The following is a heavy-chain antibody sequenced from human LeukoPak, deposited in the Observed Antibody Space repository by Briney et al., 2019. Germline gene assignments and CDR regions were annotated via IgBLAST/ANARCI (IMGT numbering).Heavy chain of an antibody. Sequence: PGGSLRLSCAASGFTFSTYSMNWVRQAPGKGLEWVSSISSSSSYIYYADSVKGRVTISRDNAKNSLYLQMNSLRAEDTAVYYCARFVEPSSGYFDYWGQGTLVTVSS. D-gene: IGHD6-19*01. CDR3: ARFVEPSSGYFDY. CDR1: GFTFSTYS. V-gene: IGHV3-21*01. J-gene: IGHJ4*02. CDR2: ISSSSSYI.